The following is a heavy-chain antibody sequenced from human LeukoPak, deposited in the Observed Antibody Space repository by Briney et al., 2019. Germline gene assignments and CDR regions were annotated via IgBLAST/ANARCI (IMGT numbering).Heavy chain of an antibody. D-gene: IGHD4-23*01. CDR2: IYYSGST. CDR3: ARQYGGNGYYFDY. V-gene: IGHV4-39*01. Sequence: SETLSLTRTVSGGSISSSSYYWGWIRQPPGKGLEWIGSIYYSGSTYYNPSLKSRVTISVDTSKNQFSLKLSSVTAADTAVYYCARQYGGNGYYFDYWGQGTLVTVSS. J-gene: IGHJ4*02. CDR1: GGSISSSSYY.